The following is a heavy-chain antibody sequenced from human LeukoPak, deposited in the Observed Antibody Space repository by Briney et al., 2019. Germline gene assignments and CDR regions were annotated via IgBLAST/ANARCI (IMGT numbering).Heavy chain of an antibody. D-gene: IGHD6-13*01. CDR1: GFTFSDYY. J-gene: IGHJ6*02. CDR2: ISSSSSYT. Sequence: PGGSLRLSCAASGFTFSDYYMSWIRQAPGKGLEWVSYISSSSSYTNYADSVKGRFTISRDNAKNSLYLQMNSLRAEDTAVYYCAKSKGIAAAGTNGMDVWGQGTTVTVSS. V-gene: IGHV3-11*06. CDR3: AKSKGIAAAGTNGMDV.